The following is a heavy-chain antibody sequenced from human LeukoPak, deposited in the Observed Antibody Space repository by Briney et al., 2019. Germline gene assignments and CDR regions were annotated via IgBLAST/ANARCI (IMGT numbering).Heavy chain of an antibody. V-gene: IGHV3-23*01. CDR3: AKRSRYCSGGSCYSWFDY. CDR2: ITGSGGST. Sequence: QPGGSLRLSCAASGFTFSSYAMSWVRQAPGKGLEWVSAITGSGGSTYYADSVKGRFTISRDNSKNTLYLQMNSLRAEDTAVYYCAKRSRYCSGGSCYSWFDYWGQGTLVTVSP. D-gene: IGHD2-15*01. CDR1: GFTFSSYA. J-gene: IGHJ4*02.